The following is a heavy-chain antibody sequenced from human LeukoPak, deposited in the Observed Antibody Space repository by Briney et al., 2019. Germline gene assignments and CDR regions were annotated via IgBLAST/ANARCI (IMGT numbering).Heavy chain of an antibody. J-gene: IGHJ4*02. Sequence: GGSLRLSCAASGFTFSSYGIHWVRQAPGKGLEWVAVISHDGTNKYYEDSVKGRFTISRDNSKNTLYLQMNSVRAEDTAVYYCAKDWDTVHRGPGYLHYWGQGTLVTVSS. CDR1: GFTFSSYG. D-gene: IGHD5-18*01. CDR2: ISHDGTNK. CDR3: AKDWDTVHRGPGYLHY. V-gene: IGHV3-30*18.